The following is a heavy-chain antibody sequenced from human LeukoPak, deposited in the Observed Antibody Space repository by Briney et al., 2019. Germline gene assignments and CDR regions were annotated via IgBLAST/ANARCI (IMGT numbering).Heavy chain of an antibody. Sequence: GGSLRLSCAASGFTFTNHAIAWGRLGPREGLGWVSTLSDSGASTYYADSVKGRFTISRDNSRNTMYLQMDSLRAEDTAVYYCARGLYYYDSSGYSLFDYWGQGTLVTVSS. J-gene: IGHJ4*02. CDR2: LSDSGAST. D-gene: IGHD3-22*01. CDR1: GFTFTNHA. CDR3: ARGLYYYDSSGYSLFDY. V-gene: IGHV3-23*01.